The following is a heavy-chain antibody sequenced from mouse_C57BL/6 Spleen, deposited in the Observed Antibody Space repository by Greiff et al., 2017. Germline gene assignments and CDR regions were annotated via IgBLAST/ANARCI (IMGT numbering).Heavy chain of an antibody. D-gene: IGHD1-1*01. CDR3: ARREYYGSSYGYFDY. CDR2: IFPGSGST. Sequence: QVQLKESGPELVKPGASVKISCKASGYTFTDYYINWVKQRPGQGLEWIGWIFPGSGSTYYNEKFKGKATLTVDKSSSTAYMLLSSLTSEDSAVYFCARREYYGSSYGYFDYWGQGTTLTVSS. V-gene: IGHV1-75*01. CDR1: GYTFTDYY. J-gene: IGHJ2*01.